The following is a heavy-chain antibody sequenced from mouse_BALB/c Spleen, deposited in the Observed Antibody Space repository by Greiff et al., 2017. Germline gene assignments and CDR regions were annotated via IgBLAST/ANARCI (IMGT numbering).Heavy chain of an antibody. CDR1: GYSITSDYA. D-gene: IGHD2-1*01. CDR2: ISYSGST. V-gene: IGHV3-2*02. Sequence: EVKLQESGPGLVKPSQSLSLTCTVTGYSITSDYAWNWIRQFPGNKLEWMGYISYSGSTSYNPSLKSRISITRDTSKNQFFLQLNSVTTEDTATYYCASYGNYGAWFAYWGQGTLVTVSA. CDR3: ASYGNYGAWFAY. J-gene: IGHJ3*01.